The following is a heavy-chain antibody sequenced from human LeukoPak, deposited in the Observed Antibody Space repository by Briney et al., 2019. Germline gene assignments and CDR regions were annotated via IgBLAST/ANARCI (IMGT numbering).Heavy chain of an antibody. CDR1: GGSISSGDYY. J-gene: IGHJ4*02. CDR2: IYYSGST. Sequence: SGTLSLTCAVSGGSISSGDYYWSWIRQPPGKGLEWIGYIYYSGSTYYNPSLKSRVTISVDTSKNQLSLKLSSVTAADTAVYYCARVRGYSYGYDYWGQGTLVTVSS. V-gene: IGHV4-30-4*01. CDR3: ARVRGYSYGYDY. D-gene: IGHD5-18*01.